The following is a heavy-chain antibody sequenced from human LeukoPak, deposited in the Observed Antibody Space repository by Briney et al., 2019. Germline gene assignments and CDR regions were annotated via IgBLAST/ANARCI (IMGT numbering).Heavy chain of an antibody. Sequence: GGSLRLSCAASGFTFSSYGMTWVRQAPGKGLEWVSYISSSSSTIYYADSVKDRFTISRDNAKNSLYLQLNSLRAEDTAVYYCARVDKVRGRGGDYWGQGTLVAVSS. D-gene: IGHD3-10*01. V-gene: IGHV3-48*01. CDR2: ISSSSSTI. CDR3: ARVDKVRGRGGDY. CDR1: GFTFSSYG. J-gene: IGHJ4*02.